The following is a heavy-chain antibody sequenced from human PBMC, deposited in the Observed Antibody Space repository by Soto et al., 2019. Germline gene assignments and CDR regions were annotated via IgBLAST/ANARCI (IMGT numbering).Heavy chain of an antibody. V-gene: IGHV3-21*01. D-gene: IGHD2-2*01. CDR1: GFTFSAYT. Sequence: GGSLRLSCAASGFTFSAYTMNWVRQAPGKGLEWVSSISSSSDYIYHAASVKGRFTVSRDNARNSPYLQMNSLTAEDTAVYYCAGSASTSCYWYGDALCWYFDLWGRGTLVTVSS. CDR2: ISSSSDYI. J-gene: IGHJ2*01. CDR3: AGSASTSCYWYGDALCWYFDL.